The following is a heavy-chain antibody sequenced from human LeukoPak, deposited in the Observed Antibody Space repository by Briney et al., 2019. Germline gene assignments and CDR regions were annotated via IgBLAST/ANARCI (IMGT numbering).Heavy chain of an antibody. CDR1: RFTFSSYW. CDR2: INSDGSST. Sequence: GGSLRLACAAARFTFSSYWMHWVRQAPGKGLVWVSRINSDGSSTSYADSVKGRFTISRDNAKNTLYLQMNSLRAEDTAVYYCAREFGSGWYFDYWGQGTLVTVSS. D-gene: IGHD6-19*01. V-gene: IGHV3-74*01. J-gene: IGHJ4*02. CDR3: AREFGSGWYFDY.